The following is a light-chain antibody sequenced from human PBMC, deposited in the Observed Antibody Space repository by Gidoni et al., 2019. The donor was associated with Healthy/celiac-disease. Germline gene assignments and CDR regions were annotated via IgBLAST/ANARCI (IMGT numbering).Light chain of an antibody. J-gene: IGKJ5*01. Sequence: DIQITQTPSSLSASVGDRVTITCRASQSNSSYLNWYQQKPWKAPKLLIYAASSLQSGVPSRFSGSGSGTDFTLSISSLQPEDFATYYCQQSYSTPITFGQGTRLEIK. CDR2: AAS. V-gene: IGKV1-39*01. CDR1: QSNSSY. CDR3: QQSYSTPIT.